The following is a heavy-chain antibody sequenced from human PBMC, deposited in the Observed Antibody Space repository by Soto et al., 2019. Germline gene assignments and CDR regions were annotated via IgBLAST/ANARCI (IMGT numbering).Heavy chain of an antibody. Sequence: SETLSLTCTVSGGSVSSGSYYWSWIRQPPGKGLEWIGYIYYSGSTNYNPSLKSRVTISVDTSKNQFSLKLSSVTAADTAVYYCARGIVPYYDFWSGYYLAYYGMDVWGQGTTVTVSS. CDR2: IYYSGST. CDR1: GGSVSSGSYY. CDR3: ARGIVPYYDFWSGYYLAYYGMDV. D-gene: IGHD3-3*01. V-gene: IGHV4-61*01. J-gene: IGHJ6*02.